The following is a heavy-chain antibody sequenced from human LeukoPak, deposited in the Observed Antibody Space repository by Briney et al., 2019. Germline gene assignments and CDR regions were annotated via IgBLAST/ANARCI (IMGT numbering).Heavy chain of an antibody. D-gene: IGHD2-2*01. J-gene: IGHJ4*02. Sequence: SQTLSLTCAISGDSVSSNNSAWNWIRQSPSRGLEWLGRTYYRSKWFNNYAISMRSRITINPDTSKNQLSLQLKSVTPEDTAVYYCARESSTGPFFGYWGQGILVTVSS. CDR3: ARESSTGPFFGY. CDR2: TYYRSKWFN. V-gene: IGHV6-1*01. CDR1: GDSVSSNNSA.